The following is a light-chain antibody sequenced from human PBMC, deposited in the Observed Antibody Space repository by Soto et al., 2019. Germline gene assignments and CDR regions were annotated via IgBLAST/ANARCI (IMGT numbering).Light chain of an antibody. Sequence: QSALTQPASVSGSPGQSITISCTGTSSDFGGYNYVSWYQQHPGKAPKLMIYDVGNRPSGVSNRFSGSKSGNTASLTISGLQAEDEADYYCSSYASSSTLGVFGTGTKVTVL. V-gene: IGLV2-14*01. CDR2: DVG. J-gene: IGLJ1*01. CDR1: SSDFGGYNY. CDR3: SSYASSSTLGV.